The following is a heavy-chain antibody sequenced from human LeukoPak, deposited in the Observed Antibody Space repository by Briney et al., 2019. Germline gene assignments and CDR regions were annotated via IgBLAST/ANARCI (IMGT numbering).Heavy chain of an antibody. J-gene: IGHJ4*02. CDR1: GFYFKIYT. Sequence: GGSLRLSCAASGFYFKIYTMNWIRQAPGKGLEWVAYIVRNSDYICYADSVQGRFTISRDNAKNSLYLQMNSLRVDDMALYYCALTKAATATFEEYLDTWGQGTLVTVSS. CDR3: ALTKAATATFEEYLDT. CDR2: IVRNSDYI. D-gene: IGHD2-21*02. V-gene: IGHV3-21*01.